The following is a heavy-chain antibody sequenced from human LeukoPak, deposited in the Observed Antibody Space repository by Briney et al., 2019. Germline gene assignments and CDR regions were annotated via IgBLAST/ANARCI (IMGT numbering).Heavy chain of an antibody. CDR3: TRTPSAAAPFDY. CDR1: GLTFGDYA. CDR2: IRSKAYGGTP. J-gene: IGHJ4*02. D-gene: IGHD2-2*01. V-gene: IGHV3-49*04. Sequence: GGSLRLSCTGSGLTFGDYAMSWVRQAPGKGLEWVAFIRSKAYGGTPEYAASVKGRFTISRDDSKNIAYVQMNSLRTEDTAVYYCTRTPSAAAPFDYWGQGSLVTVSS.